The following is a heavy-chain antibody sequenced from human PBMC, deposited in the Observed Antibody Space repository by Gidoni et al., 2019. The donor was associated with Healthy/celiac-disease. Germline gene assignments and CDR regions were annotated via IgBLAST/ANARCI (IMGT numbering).Heavy chain of an antibody. CDR3: ARIRTSAMAAAGTVWFDP. V-gene: IGHV2-26*01. CDR1: GFSLSNARLG. D-gene: IGHD6-13*01. J-gene: IGHJ5*02. Sequence: QVTLKESGPVLVNPTETLTLTCTVSGFSLSNARLGVSWIRQPPGKALEWLAHIVSNDEKSYSTSLKSRLTISKDNSKSKVGITMTNMDPVDTATYYCARIRTSAMAAAGTVWFDPWGQGTLVTVSA. CDR2: IVSNDEK.